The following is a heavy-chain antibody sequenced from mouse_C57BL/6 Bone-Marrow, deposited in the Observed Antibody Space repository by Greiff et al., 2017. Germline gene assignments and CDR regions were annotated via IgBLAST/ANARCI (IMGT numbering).Heavy chain of an antibody. Sequence: VQLKHSGAELVRPGASVKLSCTASGFNIKDDYMHWVKQRPEPGLEWIGWIDPENGDTEYASKFQGKATITADTSSNTAYLQLSSLTSEDTAVYYCTSYGNYDDWGKGTTLTVSS. CDR3: TSYGNYDD. CDR1: GFNIKDDY. V-gene: IGHV14-4*01. CDR2: IDPENGDT. D-gene: IGHD2-1*01. J-gene: IGHJ2*01.